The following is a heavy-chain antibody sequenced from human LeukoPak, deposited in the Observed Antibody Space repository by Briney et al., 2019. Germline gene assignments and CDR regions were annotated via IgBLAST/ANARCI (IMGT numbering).Heavy chain of an antibody. Sequence: GGFLRLSCAASGFTFSDYWMNWVRQAPGKGLEWVAILKQDGSEILYVDSVKGRFTISRDNAKNSLYLQMNSLRAEDTAVYYCAGGAGWSIDYWGQGTLVTVSS. J-gene: IGHJ4*02. D-gene: IGHD2-15*01. CDR1: GFTFSDYW. V-gene: IGHV3-7*01. CDR2: LKQDGSEI. CDR3: AGGAGWSIDY.